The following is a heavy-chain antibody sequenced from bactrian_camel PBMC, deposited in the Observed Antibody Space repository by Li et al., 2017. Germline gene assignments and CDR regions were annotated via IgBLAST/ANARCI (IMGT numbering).Heavy chain of an antibody. V-gene: IGHV3S1*01. D-gene: IGHD5*01. Sequence: VQLVESGGGLVHPGGSLRLTCVASGFTFSSDSMYWVRQAPGKGLEWVSDINNDGARTYYADSVKGRFTISRDNAKNTLYLQTVSLKTEDTAVYYCVTGDGNYWGQGTQVTVS. J-gene: IGHJ4*01. CDR1: GFTFSSDS. CDR2: INNDGART. CDR3: VTGDGNY.